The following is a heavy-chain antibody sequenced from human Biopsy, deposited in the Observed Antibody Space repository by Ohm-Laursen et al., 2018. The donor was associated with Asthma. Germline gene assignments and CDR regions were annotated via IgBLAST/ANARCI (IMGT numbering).Heavy chain of an antibody. D-gene: IGHD3-3*01. CDR1: GFTFDDYA. J-gene: IGHJ6*02. Sequence: SLRLSCAASGFTFDDYAMHWVRQAPGKGLEWVSGISWNSGSIGYADSVKGRFTISRDNAKNSLYLQMNSLRAEDTAVYYCARVDTIFGVVIPIYYYYGMDAWGQGTTVTVSS. V-gene: IGHV3-9*01. CDR2: ISWNSGSI. CDR3: ARVDTIFGVVIPIYYYYGMDA.